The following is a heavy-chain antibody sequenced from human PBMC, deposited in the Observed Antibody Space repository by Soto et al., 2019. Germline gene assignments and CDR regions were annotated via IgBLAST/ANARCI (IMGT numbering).Heavy chain of an antibody. CDR1: GFTFSNYA. J-gene: IGHJ4*02. Sequence: QPGGSLRLSCAASGFTFSNYAMTWVRQAPGKGLEWVSTISGGGEDTYHADSVKGRFTISRDNSKNTLYLQMNSLRVEDTAIYYCARSVCGDYPMVTAPSDYWGQGTLVTVSS. V-gene: IGHV3-23*01. D-gene: IGHD2-21*02. CDR2: ISGGGEDT. CDR3: ARSVCGDYPMVTAPSDY.